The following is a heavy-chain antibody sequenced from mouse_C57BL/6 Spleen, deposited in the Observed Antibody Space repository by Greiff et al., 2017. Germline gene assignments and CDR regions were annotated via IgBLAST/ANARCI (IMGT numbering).Heavy chain of an antibody. CDR3: ARYYYGSSSYAMDY. CDR2: IYPGDGDT. CDR1: VYAFSSSW. D-gene: IGHD1-1*01. V-gene: IGHV1-82*01. J-gene: IGHJ4*01. Sequence: QVQLQQSGPELVKPGASVKISCKASVYAFSSSWMNWVKQRPGKGLEWIGRIYPGDGDTNYNGKFKGKATLTAAKSSSTAYMQLSSLTSEDSAVYFCARYYYGSSSYAMDYWGQGTSVTVSS.